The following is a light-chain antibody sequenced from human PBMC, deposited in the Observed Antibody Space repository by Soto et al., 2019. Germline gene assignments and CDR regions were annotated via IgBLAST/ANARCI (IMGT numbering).Light chain of an antibody. J-gene: IGKJ5*01. CDR2: EAS. V-gene: IGKV1-9*01. Sequence: DIQLTQSPSLLSASIGDRVTITCRASHDISTFLAWYQQKPGKAPKLLIYEASTLQSGGPSRFSRSGSGTEFTLTIRGLLPEDFAAYHCQQLYTLPFTVGQGTRLEIK. CDR3: QQLYTLPFT. CDR1: HDISTF.